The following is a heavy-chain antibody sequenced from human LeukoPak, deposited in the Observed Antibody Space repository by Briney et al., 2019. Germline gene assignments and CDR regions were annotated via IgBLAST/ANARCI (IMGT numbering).Heavy chain of an antibody. J-gene: IGHJ4*02. CDR3: MRGYEIAAR. D-gene: IGHD6-13*01. V-gene: IGHV4-59*13. Sequence: SETLSLTCSVSGGSIGTYYWSWIRQPPGKGLEWIGHIYYSGSTNYNPSLKSRVTISVDTSKNQFSLKVSSVTAADTAVYYCMRGYEIAARWGQGTLVTVSS. CDR1: GGSIGTYY. CDR2: IYYSGST.